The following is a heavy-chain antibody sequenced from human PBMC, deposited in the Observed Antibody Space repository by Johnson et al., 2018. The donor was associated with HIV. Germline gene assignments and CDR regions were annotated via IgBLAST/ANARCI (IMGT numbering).Heavy chain of an antibody. CDR2: ISSSGSTI. V-gene: IGHV3-11*04. J-gene: IGHJ3*01. Sequence: VQLVESGGGLVKPGGSLRLSCAASGLTFSDYDMSWIRQAPGKGLEWVSYISSSGSTIYYADSVEGRFTVSRANAKNSLYLKMNSLRAEDTAVYYCARKGRIPAAKGGAFDLWGQGTTVTVSS. D-gene: IGHD2-2*01. CDR1: GLTFSDYD. CDR3: ARKGRIPAAKGGAFDL.